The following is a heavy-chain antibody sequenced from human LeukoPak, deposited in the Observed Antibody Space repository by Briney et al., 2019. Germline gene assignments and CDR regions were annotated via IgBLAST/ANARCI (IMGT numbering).Heavy chain of an antibody. Sequence: HRASVKVSCKASGYTFTGYYIHCVRQAPGQGLEWMGRINPSSGGTDYAQKFQGRVTMNRDTSISTAYMELSRLRSDDTAMFYCARGYCSGGSCYSVENWFDPWGQGTLVTVSS. D-gene: IGHD2-15*01. V-gene: IGHV1-2*06. CDR1: GYTFTGYY. CDR2: INPSSGGT. CDR3: ARGYCSGGSCYSVENWFDP. J-gene: IGHJ5*02.